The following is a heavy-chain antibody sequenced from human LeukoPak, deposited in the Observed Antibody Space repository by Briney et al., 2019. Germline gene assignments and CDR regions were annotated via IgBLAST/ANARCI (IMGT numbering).Heavy chain of an antibody. J-gene: IGHJ4*02. CDR1: GFTFSSYS. CDR3: ARDFTSGLYPFDY. CDR2: IDRRSETM. V-gene: IGHV3-48*01. Sequence: GGSLRLSCATSGFTFSSYSFDWVSQAPGKGLEWVSYIDRRSETMYYARSVRGRFTISRDNAKNSLYLQMDSLGVEDTAVYYCARDFTSGLYPFDYWGPGTLVTVSS. D-gene: IGHD2-8*01.